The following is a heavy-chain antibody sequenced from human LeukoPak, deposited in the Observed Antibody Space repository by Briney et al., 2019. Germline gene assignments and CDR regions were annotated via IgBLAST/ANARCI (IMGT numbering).Heavy chain of an antibody. CDR1: GFTFDDYG. CDR3: AKTLRDLEWLTGELDV. J-gene: IGHJ6*02. Sequence: GGSLRLSCAASGFTFDDYGMHWVRQAPGEGLEWVSGISWNSGSIDYADSVKGRFTISRDNAKNSLYLQMNSLRAEDTAVYHCAKTLRDLEWLTGELDVWGQGTAVTVSS. CDR2: ISWNSGSI. D-gene: IGHD3-3*01. V-gene: IGHV3-9*01.